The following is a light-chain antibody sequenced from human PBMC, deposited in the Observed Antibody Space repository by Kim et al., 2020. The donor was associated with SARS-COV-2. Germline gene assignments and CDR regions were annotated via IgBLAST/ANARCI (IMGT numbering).Light chain of an antibody. V-gene: IGLV3-19*01. J-gene: IGLJ2*01. CDR2: GKN. CDR1: SLRSYY. Sequence: ALGQPVRITCQGDSLRSYYASWYQQKPGQASVLVIYGKNNRPSGIPDRFSGSSSGNTASLTITGAQAEDEADYYCNSRDSSGNHVVFGGGTKVTVL. CDR3: NSRDSSGNHVV.